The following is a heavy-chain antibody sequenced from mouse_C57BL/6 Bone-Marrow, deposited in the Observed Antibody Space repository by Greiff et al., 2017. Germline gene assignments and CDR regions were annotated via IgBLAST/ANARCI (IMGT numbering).Heavy chain of an antibody. CDR1: GYTFTSYW. V-gene: IGHV1-55*01. Sequence: QVQLQQPGAELVKPGASVKMSCKASGYTFTSYWITWVKQRPGQGLEWIGDIYPGSGSTNYNEKFKSKATLTVDTSSSTAYMQLSSLTSEDSAVYYCARVGGYYVENYFDYWGQGTTLTVSS. CDR2: IYPGSGST. CDR3: ARVGGYYVENYFDY. D-gene: IGHD2-3*01. J-gene: IGHJ2*01.